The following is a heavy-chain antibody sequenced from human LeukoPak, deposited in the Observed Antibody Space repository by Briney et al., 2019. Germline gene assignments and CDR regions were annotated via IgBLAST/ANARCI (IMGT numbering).Heavy chain of an antibody. CDR2: INHSGST. J-gene: IGHJ6*03. D-gene: IGHD3-10*01. Sequence: SETLSLTCAVYGGSFSGYYWSWIRQPPGKGLEWIGEINHSGSTNYNPSLKSRVTISVDTSKNQFSLKLSSVTAADTAVYYCARGGSGSYYKAGYDMDVWGKGTTVTVSS. CDR1: GGSFSGYY. V-gene: IGHV4-34*01. CDR3: ARGGSGSYYKAGYDMDV.